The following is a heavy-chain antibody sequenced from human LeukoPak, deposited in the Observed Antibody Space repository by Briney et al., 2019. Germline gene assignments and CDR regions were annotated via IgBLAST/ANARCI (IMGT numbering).Heavy chain of an antibody. CDR2: IYTSGST. V-gene: IGHV4-4*07. Sequence: SETLSLTCTVSGGSISSYYWSWIRQPAGKGLEWIGRIYTSGSTNYNPSLKSRVTMSVDTSKNKFSLKLSSVTAADTAVYYCARNSYGSGSYSLSPYNAFDIWGQGTMVTVSS. CDR1: GGSISSYY. CDR3: ARNSYGSGSYSLSPYNAFDI. D-gene: IGHD3-10*01. J-gene: IGHJ3*02.